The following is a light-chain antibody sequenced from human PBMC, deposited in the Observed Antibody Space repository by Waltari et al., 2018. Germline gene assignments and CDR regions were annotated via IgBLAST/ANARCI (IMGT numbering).Light chain of an antibody. CDR3: CSHAGTYVV. Sequence: QSALTQPRSVSGSPGQSVTISCTGTSSDVGGYNYVSWYQQYPAKAPKLMIYDFSKRPSGVPDRFSGSKSGNTASLTISGLQAEDEADYYCCSHAGTYVVFGGGTKLTVL. CDR1: SSDVGGYNY. V-gene: IGLV2-11*01. J-gene: IGLJ2*01. CDR2: DFS.